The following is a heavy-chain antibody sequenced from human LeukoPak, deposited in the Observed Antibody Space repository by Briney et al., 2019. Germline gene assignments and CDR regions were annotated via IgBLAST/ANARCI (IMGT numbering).Heavy chain of an antibody. Sequence: SETLSLTCAVYGGSFSGYYWSWIRQPPGKGLEWIGEINHSGSTNYNPSLKSRVTISVDTSKNQFSLKLSPVTAADTAVYYCARGPQELLAYCGGDCYSPWFDPWGQGTLVTVSS. CDR3: ARGPQELLAYCGGDCYSPWFDP. V-gene: IGHV4-34*01. J-gene: IGHJ5*02. CDR1: GGSFSGYY. CDR2: INHSGST. D-gene: IGHD2-21*02.